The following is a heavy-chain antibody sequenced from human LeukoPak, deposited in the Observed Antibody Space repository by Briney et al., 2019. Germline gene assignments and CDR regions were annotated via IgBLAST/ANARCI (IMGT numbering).Heavy chain of an antibody. CDR3: ARDRSLYSSGWQIDY. V-gene: IGHV1-2*06. Sequence: ASVKVSCKASGYTFTGYYMHWVRQAPGQGLEWMGRINPNSGGTNYAQKFQGRVTMTRDTSISTAYMELSRLRSDDTAVYYCARDRSLYSSGWQIDYWGQGTLVTVSS. CDR1: GYTFTGYY. D-gene: IGHD6-19*01. CDR2: INPNSGGT. J-gene: IGHJ4*02.